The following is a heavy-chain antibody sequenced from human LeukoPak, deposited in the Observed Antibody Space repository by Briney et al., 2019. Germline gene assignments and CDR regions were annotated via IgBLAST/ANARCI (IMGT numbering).Heavy chain of an antibody. CDR1: GYSFTNYW. CDR3: ARRSYYDSGGYYYDF. D-gene: IGHD3-22*01. J-gene: IGHJ4*02. V-gene: IGHV5-51*01. CDR2: IYPDDSDT. Sequence: GESLKISCKGSGYSFTNYWIGWVRPMPGKGLEWMGIIYPDDSDTRYSPSFQGQVTISADKSISTAYLQWSSLKASDTAMYYCARRSYYDSGGYYYDFWGQGTLVTVSS.